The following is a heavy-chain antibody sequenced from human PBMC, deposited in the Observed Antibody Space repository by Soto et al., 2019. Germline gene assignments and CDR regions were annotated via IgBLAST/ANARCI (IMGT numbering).Heavy chain of an antibody. CDR1: GGSISSYY. V-gene: IGHV4-59*08. CDR2: IYYSGST. CDR3: ARHHYVGDYYFDY. J-gene: IGHJ4*02. Sequence: SETLSLTCTVSGGSISSYYWSWIRQPPGKGLEWIGYIYYSGSTNYNPSLKSRVTISVDTSKNQYSLKLSSVTAADTAVYYCARHHYVGDYYFDYWGQGTLVTVSS. D-gene: IGHD4-17*01.